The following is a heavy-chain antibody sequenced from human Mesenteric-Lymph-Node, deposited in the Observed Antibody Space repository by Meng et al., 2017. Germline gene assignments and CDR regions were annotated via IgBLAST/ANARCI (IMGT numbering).Heavy chain of an antibody. D-gene: IGHD2/OR15-2a*01. Sequence: QVQLQESGPGRVKPSGTLSLTCAVSGGSINSGDWWSWVRQPPGKGLEWIGEIHHTGSTNYNPSLKSRVTILVDKSENLFSLRLTSVTAADTAVYYCASAGYYCLDYWGQGSLVTVSS. CDR3: ASAGYYCLDY. J-gene: IGHJ4*02. CDR1: GGSINSGDW. CDR2: IHHTGST. V-gene: IGHV4-4*02.